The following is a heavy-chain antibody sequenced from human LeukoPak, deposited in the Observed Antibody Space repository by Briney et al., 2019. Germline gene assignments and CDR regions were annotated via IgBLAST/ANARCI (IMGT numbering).Heavy chain of an antibody. CDR2: IYYSGST. CDR3: ARGGSKNWFDP. Sequence: TSETQSLTCTVSGGSISSYYWSSIRQPPGKGLEWIGYIYYSGSTNYNPSLKSRVTISVDTSKNQFSLKLSSVTAADTAVYYCARGGSKNWFDPWGQGTLVTVSS. D-gene: IGHD1-26*01. V-gene: IGHV4-59*01. J-gene: IGHJ5*02. CDR1: GGSISSYY.